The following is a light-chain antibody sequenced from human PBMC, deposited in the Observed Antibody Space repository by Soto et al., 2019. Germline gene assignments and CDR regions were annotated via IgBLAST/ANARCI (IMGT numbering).Light chain of an antibody. Sequence: EIVLTQSPGTLSLSPGERATLSCRASQSVSSSYLTWYQQKPGQAPRLLIYGASSRGTGIPDRFSGSGSGTDLILTISRLEPEDFAVYYCQQYGSSRDTFGEGTKLEIK. J-gene: IGKJ2*01. CDR1: QSVSSSY. CDR3: QQYGSSRDT. CDR2: GAS. V-gene: IGKV3-20*01.